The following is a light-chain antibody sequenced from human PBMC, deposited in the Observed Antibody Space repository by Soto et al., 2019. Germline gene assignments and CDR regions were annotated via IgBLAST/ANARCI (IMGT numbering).Light chain of an antibody. CDR3: QQYNSLPIT. J-gene: IGKJ5*01. V-gene: IGKV1-33*01. CDR1: QDIDNF. Sequence: DIQLTQSPSSLSASLGDRVTITCQASQDIDNFLNWYQHKPGAAPKLLIYDASTLAPGVPSRFSGTESGADFTFTISSLQPEDIATYYCQQYNSLPITFGPGTRLEI. CDR2: DAS.